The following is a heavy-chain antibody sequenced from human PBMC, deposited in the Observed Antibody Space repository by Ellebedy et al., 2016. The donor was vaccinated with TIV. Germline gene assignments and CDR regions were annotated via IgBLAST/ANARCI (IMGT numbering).Heavy chain of an antibody. Sequence: MPSETLSLTCAVSGDSISIGNLWILVRQPPGKGLEWIGEIFHTGTTDYKPSLKSRVTMSVDKSKNQFSLRLTSVTAADTARYFCARVNVAAAGRRYWDGVDVWGQGTTVIVSS. CDR2: IFHTGTT. V-gene: IGHV4-4*02. CDR3: ARVNVAAAGRRYWDGVDV. CDR1: GDSISIGNL. D-gene: IGHD6-13*01. J-gene: IGHJ6*02.